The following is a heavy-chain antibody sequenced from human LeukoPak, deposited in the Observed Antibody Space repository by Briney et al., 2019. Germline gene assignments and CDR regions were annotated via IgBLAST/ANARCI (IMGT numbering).Heavy chain of an antibody. V-gene: IGHV4-31*03. D-gene: IGHD5-12*01. CDR1: GGSISSGGYY. CDR2: IYYSGST. Sequence: PSETLSLTCTVSGGSISSGGYYWSWIRQHPGKGLEWIGYIYYSGSTYYNPSLKSRVTISVDTSKNQFSLKLSSVTAADTAVYYCARVRSGYHFDYWGQGTLVTVSS. J-gene: IGHJ4*02. CDR3: ARVRSGYHFDY.